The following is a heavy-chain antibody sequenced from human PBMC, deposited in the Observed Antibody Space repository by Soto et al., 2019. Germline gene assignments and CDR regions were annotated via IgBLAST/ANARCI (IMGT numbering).Heavy chain of an antibody. Sequence: SETLSLTCTVSGGSIYRSGYYWGWIRQPPGRGLEWIGNIDYNGVTYSNPSLKSRVTISRDTSKSQFSLKLTSVTAADTALYYCGKVLVGATGHTDSDSWGPGTLVTVSS. CDR1: GGSIYRSGYY. CDR3: GKVLVGATGHTDSDS. D-gene: IGHD2-15*01. V-gene: IGHV4-39*01. J-gene: IGHJ4*02. CDR2: IDYNGVT.